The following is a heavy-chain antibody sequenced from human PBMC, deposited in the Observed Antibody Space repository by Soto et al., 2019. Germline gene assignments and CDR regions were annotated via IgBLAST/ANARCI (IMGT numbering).Heavy chain of an antibody. CDR1: GFTFGTNW. Sequence: GWSLRLSCEGSGFTFGTNWMSWVRQAPGTGLECVANIKQDGSEKFYVDSVRGRFTISRDNAKNSLFLQMNSLRAEDTAVYYCARGWFLDWGQGTQVTVSS. D-gene: IGHD3-22*01. V-gene: IGHV3-7*01. CDR3: ARGWFLD. CDR2: IKQDGSEK. J-gene: IGHJ4*02.